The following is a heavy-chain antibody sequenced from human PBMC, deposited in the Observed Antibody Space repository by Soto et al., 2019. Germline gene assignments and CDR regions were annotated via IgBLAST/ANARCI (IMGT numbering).Heavy chain of an antibody. J-gene: IGHJ4*02. Sequence: EVSLVETGGGLIHPGGSLRLSCAASGFTVSGMFMNWVRQAPGKGLEWVSVIYPAGPTYYADSVKGRFTISRDNSKNTRFLKLNNMRAEDTAVYYCAGDADSSGLHYWGQGILVTVSS. CDR2: IYPAGPT. D-gene: IGHD6-19*01. CDR3: AGDADSSGLHY. V-gene: IGHV3-53*02. CDR1: GFTVSGMF.